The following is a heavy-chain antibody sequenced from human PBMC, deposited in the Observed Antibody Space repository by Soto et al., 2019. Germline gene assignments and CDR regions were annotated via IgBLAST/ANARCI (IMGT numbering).Heavy chain of an antibody. Sequence: EVRLVESGGGLVQPGGSLRLSCAASGFTFSNSWMHWVRQPPGKGPVWVAGINSDGTITNYADSVKGRFTISRDNAKDTLYLQMNSLGAEDTAVYYCTNWNYVDYWGQGTLVTVSS. J-gene: IGHJ4*02. CDR2: INSDGTIT. CDR1: GFTFSNSW. V-gene: IGHV3-74*01. CDR3: TNWNYVDY. D-gene: IGHD1-1*01.